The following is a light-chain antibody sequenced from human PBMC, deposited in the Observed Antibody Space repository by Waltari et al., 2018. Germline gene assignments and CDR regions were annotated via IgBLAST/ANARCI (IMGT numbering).Light chain of an antibody. CDR2: DAS. CDR1: QGIRSD. V-gene: IGKV1-6*01. CDR3: LQDYTYPYT. J-gene: IGKJ2*01. Sequence: AIQMTQSPSSLSASVGDRVTITCRASQGIRSDLDWYQQKPGKAPKLLIYDASSLQSGVPSRFSGSGSGTDFTLTSSSLQPEDFATYYCLQDYTYPYTFGQGTKLEIK.